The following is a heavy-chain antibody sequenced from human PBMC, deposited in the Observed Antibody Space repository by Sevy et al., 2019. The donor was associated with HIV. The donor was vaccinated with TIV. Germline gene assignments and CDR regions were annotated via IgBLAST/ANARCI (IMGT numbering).Heavy chain of an antibody. CDR3: AGENAWGRGYS. J-gene: IGHJ4*02. D-gene: IGHD1-26*01. V-gene: IGHV4-59*08. Sequence: SETLSLTCTVSGGSITSLYWNWIRQPPGKVLEWIANIYYNGHINYNPSLKSRVTLSLDKSKNQFSLRLSSVTAADTAMYYCAGENAWGRGYSWGQGTLVTVSS. CDR2: IYYNGHI. CDR1: GGSITSLY.